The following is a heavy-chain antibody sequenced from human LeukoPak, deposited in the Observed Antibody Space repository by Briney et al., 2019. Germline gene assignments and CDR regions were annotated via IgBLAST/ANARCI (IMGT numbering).Heavy chain of an antibody. V-gene: IGHV3-23*01. J-gene: IGHJ4*02. CDR3: AKGGGYYGSGSYYNY. CDR2: ISGSGGRT. CDR1: GFTFSSYA. D-gene: IGHD3-10*01. Sequence: SGGSLRLSCAASGFTFSSYAMSWVRQAPGKGLEWVSAISGSGGRTYYADSVKGRFTISRDNSKNTLYLQMNSLRAEDTAVYYCAKGGGYYGSGSYYNYWGQGTLVTVSS.